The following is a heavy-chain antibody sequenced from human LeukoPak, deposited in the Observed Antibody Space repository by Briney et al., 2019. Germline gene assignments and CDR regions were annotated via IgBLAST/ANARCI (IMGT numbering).Heavy chain of an antibody. D-gene: IGHD4-17*01. CDR3: ARTYGDYDDAFDV. J-gene: IGHJ3*01. V-gene: IGHV4-39*01. CDR2: IYYSGST. Sequence: SETLSLTCTVSGGSISSSTYYWRWIRQPPGKGLEWIGSIYYSGSTYNNPSLKSRVTIFVDTSKNQFSLKLSSVTATDTAAYYCARTYGDYDDAFDVWGQGTMVTVSS. CDR1: GGSISSSTYY.